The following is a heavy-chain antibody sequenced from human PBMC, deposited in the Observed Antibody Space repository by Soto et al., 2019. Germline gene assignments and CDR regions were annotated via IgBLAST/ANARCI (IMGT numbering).Heavy chain of an antibody. CDR3: ARRPDGSDI. Sequence: SETLSLTCTVYGASLSGYYWSWIRQAQPPGKGLEWIGEISHSGSTNYNPSLKSRAIISVETSKNQFSLNLTSVTAADTAVYYCARRPDGSDIWGQGTMVTVSS. CDR2: ISHSGST. J-gene: IGHJ3*02. CDR1: GASLSGYY. V-gene: IGHV4-34*01.